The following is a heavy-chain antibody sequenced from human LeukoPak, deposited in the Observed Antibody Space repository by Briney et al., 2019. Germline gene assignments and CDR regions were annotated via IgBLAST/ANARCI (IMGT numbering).Heavy chain of an antibody. CDR3: ISHGIDY. CDR2: IFYAGST. Sequence: SETLSLTCIVSSGSISSYYWSWIRQPPGKGLEWIGSIFYAGSTYYNPSLKSRVTISVDTSKNQFSLKLSSVTAADTAVYYCISHGIDYWGQGTLVTVSS. CDR1: SGSISSYY. J-gene: IGHJ4*02. V-gene: IGHV4-59*05.